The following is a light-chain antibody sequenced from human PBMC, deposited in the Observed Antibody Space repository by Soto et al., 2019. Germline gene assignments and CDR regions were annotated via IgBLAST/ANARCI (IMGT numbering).Light chain of an antibody. CDR3: QQSFSAPWT. CDR1: QSISSY. J-gene: IGKJ1*01. Sequence: DIQMTQSPSSLSASVGERVTITCRASQSISSYLNWYQQKPGKVPKLLIYAASSLQGGVPSRFSGSGSETDFTLTISSLQPEDFATYYCQQSFSAPWTFGQGTKVEIK. CDR2: AAS. V-gene: IGKV1-39*01.